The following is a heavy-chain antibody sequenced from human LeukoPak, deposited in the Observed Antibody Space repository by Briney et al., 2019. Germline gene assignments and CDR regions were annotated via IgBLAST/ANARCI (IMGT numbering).Heavy chain of an antibody. D-gene: IGHD1-26*01. CDR2: IYYSGST. CDR1: GGSISSYY. V-gene: IGHV4-59*08. CDR3: ARQGYPGNYFDY. Sequence: SETLSLTCTVSGGSISSYYWSWIRQPPGKGLEWIGYIYYSGSTNYNPSLKSRVTISVDTSKNQFSLKLSSVTAADTAVYYCARQGYPGNYFDYWGQGTLVTVSS. J-gene: IGHJ4*02.